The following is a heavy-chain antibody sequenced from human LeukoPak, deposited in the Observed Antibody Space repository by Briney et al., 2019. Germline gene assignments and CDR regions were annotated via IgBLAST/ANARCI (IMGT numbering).Heavy chain of an antibody. D-gene: IGHD3-22*01. CDR3: SRLIVGKGDYYGIAV. Sequence: GGALRLSCAASGFTFYEYVMSWVRQAPGEGLELVCQIYWNGGIAGYADSVTSRFTLSRDNVKESLFLQMNSLGAQDTALYYCSRLIVGKGDYYGIAVWGQGTTVTVSS. CDR2: IYWNGGIA. V-gene: IGHV3-20*04. J-gene: IGHJ6*01. CDR1: GFTFYEYV.